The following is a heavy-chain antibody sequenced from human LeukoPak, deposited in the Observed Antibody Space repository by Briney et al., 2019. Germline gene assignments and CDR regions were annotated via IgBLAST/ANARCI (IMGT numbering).Heavy chain of an antibody. CDR2: IHCGGSDT. CDR3: ARHGGGNSWPFQH. CDR1: GYSFNSYW. J-gene: IGHJ1*01. D-gene: IGHD6-13*01. V-gene: IGHV5-51*01. Sequence: GESLKISCKGSGYSFNSYWIGWVRQMPGKGLEWMGVIHCGGSDTRYSPSFQGQVTISVDKSINTAYLQWSSLKASDTAIYYCARHGGGNSWPFQHWGQGTLVTVSS.